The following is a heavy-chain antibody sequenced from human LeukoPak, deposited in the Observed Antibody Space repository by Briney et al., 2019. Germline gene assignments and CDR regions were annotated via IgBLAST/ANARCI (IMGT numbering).Heavy chain of an antibody. CDR3: ARDPGARGYSYGSSFDY. CDR2: IYYSGST. D-gene: IGHD5-18*01. V-gene: IGHV4-39*07. J-gene: IGHJ4*02. Sequence: PSETLSLTCTVSGGSISSSSYYWGWIRQPPGKGLEWIGSIYYSGSTYYNPSLKSRVTISVDTSKNQFSLKLSSVTAADTAVYYCARDPGARGYSYGSSFDYWGQGTLVTVSS. CDR1: GGSISSSSYY.